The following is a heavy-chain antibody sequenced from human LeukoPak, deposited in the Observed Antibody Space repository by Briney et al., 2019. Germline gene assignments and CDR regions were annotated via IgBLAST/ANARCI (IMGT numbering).Heavy chain of an antibody. Sequence: PGGSLRLSCTASGFTFGDYAMSWVRQAPGKGLEWVSFIRSKGFGGATEYAASVRGRFTISRDDSKRIAYLQMNSLRTEDTAIYYCTREGWSGSSHFDYWGQGTLVTVSS. D-gene: IGHD1-26*01. J-gene: IGHJ4*02. CDR3: TREGWSGSSHFDY. CDR2: IRSKGFGGAT. V-gene: IGHV3-49*04. CDR1: GFTFGDYA.